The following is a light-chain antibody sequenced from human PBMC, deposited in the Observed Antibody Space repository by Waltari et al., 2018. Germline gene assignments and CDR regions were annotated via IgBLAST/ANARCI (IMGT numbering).Light chain of an antibody. V-gene: IGKV1-39*01. CDR2: GAS. CDR1: QSISSY. J-gene: IGKJ3*01. CDR3: QQTYSSPLT. Sequence: TQSPSSLSASVGDRVTITCRASQSISSYLNWYQQKPGKAPKLLIYGASSLRGGAPSRFSGSRSGTDFTLTISSLQPEDFASYYCQQTYSSPLTFGPGTKLDIK.